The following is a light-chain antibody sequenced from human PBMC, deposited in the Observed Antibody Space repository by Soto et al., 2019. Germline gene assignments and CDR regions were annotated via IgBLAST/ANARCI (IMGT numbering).Light chain of an antibody. CDR3: QTWGTGIEVI. J-gene: IGLJ2*01. V-gene: IGLV4-69*01. CDR2: LNSDVSH. CDR1: SGHSTYA. Sequence: QLVLTQSPSASASLGASVKLTCTLSSGHSTYAIAWHQQQPARGPRYLMKLNSDVSHSKGDGIPDRFSGSSSGAERYLTISSLQSEDEADYYCQTWGTGIEVIFGGGTKLTVL.